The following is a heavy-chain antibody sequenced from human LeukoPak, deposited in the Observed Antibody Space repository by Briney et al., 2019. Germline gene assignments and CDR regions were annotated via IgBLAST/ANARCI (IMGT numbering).Heavy chain of an antibody. CDR1: GGTFSSYA. V-gene: IGHV1-2*02. CDR3: ARGPSYGGYVYY. CDR2: INPNSGGT. D-gene: IGHD4/OR15-4a*01. J-gene: IGHJ4*02. Sequence: ASVKVPCKASGGTFSSYAISWVRQAPGQGLEWMGWINPNSGGTNYAQKFQGRVTMTRDTSISTAYMELSRLRSDDTAVYYCARGPSYGGYVYYWGQGNLVTVSS.